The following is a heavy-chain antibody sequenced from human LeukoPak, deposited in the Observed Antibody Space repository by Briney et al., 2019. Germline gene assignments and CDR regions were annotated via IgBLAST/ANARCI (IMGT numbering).Heavy chain of an antibody. J-gene: IGHJ4*02. Sequence: RASVKVSCKASGGTFSSYAISWVRQAPGQGLEWMGWISAYNGNTNYAQKLQGRVTMTTDTSTSTAYMELRSLRSDDTAVYYCARDIPHYDYVWGSYRPLFDYWGQGTLVTVSS. V-gene: IGHV1-18*01. CDR2: ISAYNGNT. CDR1: GGTFSSYA. CDR3: ARDIPHYDYVWGSYRPLFDY. D-gene: IGHD3-16*02.